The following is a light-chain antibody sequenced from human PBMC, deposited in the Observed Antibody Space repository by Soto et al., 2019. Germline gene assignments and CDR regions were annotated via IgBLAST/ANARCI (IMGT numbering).Light chain of an antibody. J-gene: IGLJ1*01. CDR2: YDS. CDR3: QVWDSSSDSYV. CDR1: NIGSKS. Sequence: SYELTQPPSVSVAPGKTARITCGGNNIGSKSVHWYQQKPGQAPVLVIYYDSDRPSGIPERFSGSNSGNTATLTISRVEAGDEADYYCQVWDSSSDSYVFGTGPKPPVL. V-gene: IGLV3-21*04.